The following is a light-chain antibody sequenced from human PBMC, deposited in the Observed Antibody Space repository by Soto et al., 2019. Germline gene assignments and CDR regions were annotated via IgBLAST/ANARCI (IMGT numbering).Light chain of an antibody. J-gene: IGLJ3*02. CDR1: SSDVGGYNY. CDR2: EVT. Sequence: QSALTQPPSASGSPGQSVTISCTGTSSDVGGYNYVSWYQQHPGKVPKLMIYEVTKRTSGVPDRFSGSKSGNTASLTVSGLQAEDEAHYYCSSYAGSNILVFGGGTKLTVL. V-gene: IGLV2-8*01. CDR3: SSYAGSNILV.